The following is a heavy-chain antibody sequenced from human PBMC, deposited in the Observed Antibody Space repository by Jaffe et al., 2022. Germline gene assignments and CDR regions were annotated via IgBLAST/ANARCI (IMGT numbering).Heavy chain of an antibody. CDR2: IRYDGSNK. V-gene: IGHV3-30*02. CDR1: GFTFSSYG. Sequence: QVQLVESGGGVVQPGGSLRLSCAASGFTFSSYGMHWVRQAPGKGLEWVAFIRYDGSNKYYADSVKGRFTISRDNSKNTLYLQMNSLRAEDTAVYYCAKGYCSSTSCYAGSSSSRRYYFDYWGQGTLVTVSS. J-gene: IGHJ4*02. D-gene: IGHD2-2*01. CDR3: AKGYCSSTSCYAGSSSSRRYYFDY.